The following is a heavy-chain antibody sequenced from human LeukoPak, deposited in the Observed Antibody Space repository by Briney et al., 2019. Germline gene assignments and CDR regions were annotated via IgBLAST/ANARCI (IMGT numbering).Heavy chain of an antibody. CDR1: GFTFSSYG. V-gene: IGHV3-30*03. J-gene: IGHJ4*02. CDR2: ISYDGSNK. Sequence: GGSLRLSCAASGFTFSSYGMHWVRQAPGKGLEWVAVISYDGSNKYYADSVKGRFTISRDNARNSLFLQMNSLRADDTAVYYCTSAWNDGNNFWGQGTLVSVSA. CDR3: TSAWNDGNNF. D-gene: IGHD1-1*01.